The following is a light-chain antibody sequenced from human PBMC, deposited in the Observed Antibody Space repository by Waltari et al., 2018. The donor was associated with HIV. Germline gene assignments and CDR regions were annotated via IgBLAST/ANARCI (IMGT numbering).Light chain of an antibody. Sequence: EVVMTQSPDTLSVSPGQKATISCWASQSVSTNLAWYQQKHGQAPRLLMYGIDVRANGVPARFSGSGSETDFTLTITSVQPEDVAVYYCQQYDSWPPITFGQGTRLEIK. CDR3: QQYDSWPPIT. CDR1: QSVSTN. V-gene: IGKV3-15*01. J-gene: IGKJ5*01. CDR2: GID.